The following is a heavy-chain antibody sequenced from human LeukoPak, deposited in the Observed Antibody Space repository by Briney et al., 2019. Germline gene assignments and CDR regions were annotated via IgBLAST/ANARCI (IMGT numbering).Heavy chain of an antibody. D-gene: IGHD2-15*01. J-gene: IGHJ5*02. CDR3: ARDAIRGGGWFDP. CDR1: GYTFSNYA. V-gene: IGHV1-3*01. Sequence: ASVKVSCKASGYTFSNYAMHWVRQAPGQRLEWMGWINAGNGNTKYSQKFQGRVTITRDTSASTAYMELSSLRSEDTAMYYCARDAIRGGGWFDPWGQGTLVTASS. CDR2: INAGNGNT.